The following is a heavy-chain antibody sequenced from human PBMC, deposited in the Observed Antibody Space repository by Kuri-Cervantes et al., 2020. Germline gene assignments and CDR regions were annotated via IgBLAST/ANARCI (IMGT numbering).Heavy chain of an antibody. V-gene: IGHV4-38-2*02. Sequence: SETLSLTCTVSGYPISSGYYWSWIRQPPGKGLEWIGEINHSGSTNYNPSLKSRVTISVDTSKNQFSLKLSSVAAADTAVYYCARGVLLEWLLSGYYYMDVWGKGTTVTVSS. CDR2: INHSGST. D-gene: IGHD3-3*01. CDR1: GYPISSGYY. J-gene: IGHJ6*03. CDR3: ARGVLLEWLLSGYYYMDV.